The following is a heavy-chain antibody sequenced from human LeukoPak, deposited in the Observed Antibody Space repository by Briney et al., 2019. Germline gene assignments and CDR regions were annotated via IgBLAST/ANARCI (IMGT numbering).Heavy chain of an antibody. J-gene: IGHJ5*02. Sequence: GASVKVSCKASGYTFTGYYMHWVRQAPGQGLEWMGWINPNSGGTNYAQKFQGRVTMTRDTSISTAYMELSRLRSDDTAAYYCARDPEAGDWFDPWGQGTLVTVSS. CDR3: ARDPEAGDWFDP. CDR2: INPNSGGT. D-gene: IGHD3-10*01. V-gene: IGHV1-2*02. CDR1: GYTFTGYY.